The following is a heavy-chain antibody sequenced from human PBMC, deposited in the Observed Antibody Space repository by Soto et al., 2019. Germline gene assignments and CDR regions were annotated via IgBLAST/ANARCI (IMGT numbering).Heavy chain of an antibody. J-gene: IGHJ6*02. V-gene: IGHV1-46*01. CDR2: INPSGTTT. Sequence: QVQLVQSGAEVKKPGASVKVSCKASGYTFTNLYMHWVRQAPGQGLEWMGIINPSGTTTDYAQKFQGRVTMTRDTSTSTYYMELSSLRSEDTAVYYCAKPQIARHYYYGMEVWGQGTAVTVSS. CDR3: AKPQIARHYYYGMEV. CDR1: GYTFTNLY.